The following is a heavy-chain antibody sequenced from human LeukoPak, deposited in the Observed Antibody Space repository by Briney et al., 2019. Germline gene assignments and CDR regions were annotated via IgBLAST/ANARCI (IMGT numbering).Heavy chain of an antibody. CDR1: EFTFSTYT. CDR3: ARVRSGSYPSFDY. D-gene: IGHD1-26*01. J-gene: IGHJ4*02. V-gene: IGHV3-48*02. CDR2: ISTSSTAM. Sequence: PGGSLRLSCAASEFTFSTYTMNWVRQAPRKGLEWVSYISTSSTAMYYADSVKGRFTISRDNAKNSLYLQMNSLRDEDTAVYYCARVRSGSYPSFDYWGQGTLVTVSS.